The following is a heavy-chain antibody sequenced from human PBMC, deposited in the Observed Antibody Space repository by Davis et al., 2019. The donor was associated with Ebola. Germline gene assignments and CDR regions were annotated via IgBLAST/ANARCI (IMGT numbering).Heavy chain of an antibody. Sequence: GESLKISCAASPFTFSSYWMHWVRQAPGKGLVWVSRINSDASSTSYADSVKGRFTISRDNSKNTLYMQMNSLRAEDTAVYYCARDPGTYYYDSSGWGYYYYYYMDVWGKGTTVTVSS. D-gene: IGHD3-22*01. J-gene: IGHJ6*03. V-gene: IGHV3-74*01. CDR3: ARDPGTYYYDSSGWGYYYYYYMDV. CDR2: INSDASST. CDR1: PFTFSSYW.